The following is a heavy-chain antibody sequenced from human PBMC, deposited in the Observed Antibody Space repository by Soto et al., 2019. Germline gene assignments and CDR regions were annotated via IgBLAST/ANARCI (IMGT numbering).Heavy chain of an antibody. CDR3: AKVRYDYVWGSYRYTSYGMDV. J-gene: IGHJ6*02. CDR1: GFTFRNFA. CDR2: ISGNGGNT. D-gene: IGHD3-16*02. V-gene: IGHV3-23*01. Sequence: HPGGSLRLSCAASGFTFRNFAMSWVRQAPGKGLEWVSAISGNGGNTFYADSVKGRFTISRDNSKNTLYLQTNSLIAEDTAVYFCAKVRYDYVWGSYRYTSYGMDVWGQGTTVTVSS.